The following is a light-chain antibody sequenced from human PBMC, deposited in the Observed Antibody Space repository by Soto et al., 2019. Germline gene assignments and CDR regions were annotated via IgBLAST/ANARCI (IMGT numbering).Light chain of an antibody. J-gene: IGKJ5*01. Sequence: EIVLTQSPGTLSLSPGERATLSCRASQSVSSSYLAWYQQKPGQAPRLLIYGASSRATGIPDRFSGSGSGTDFTLTISRLEPEDFAVYYCQQYGSSPSTCGQGTRREIK. CDR3: QQYGSSPST. V-gene: IGKV3-20*01. CDR1: QSVSSSY. CDR2: GAS.